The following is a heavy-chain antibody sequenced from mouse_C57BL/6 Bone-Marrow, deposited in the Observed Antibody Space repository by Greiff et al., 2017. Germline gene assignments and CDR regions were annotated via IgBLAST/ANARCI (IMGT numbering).Heavy chain of an antibody. J-gene: IGHJ1*03. CDR3: ARSGYYVSSYDWYFDV. CDR1: GYTFTSYG. V-gene: IGHV1-81*01. D-gene: IGHD1-1*01. CDR2: IYPRSGNT. Sequence: QVQLQQSGAELARPGASVKLSCKASGYTFTSYGISWVKQRPGQGLEWIGEIYPRSGNTYYNEKFKGKATLTADKSSSTAYMELRSLTSEDSAVYFCARSGYYVSSYDWYFDVWGTGTTVTVSS.